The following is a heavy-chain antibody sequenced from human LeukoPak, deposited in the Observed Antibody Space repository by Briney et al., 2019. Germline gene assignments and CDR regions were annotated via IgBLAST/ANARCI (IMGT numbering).Heavy chain of an antibody. CDR3: ARHGRDRRDCISVSYYPLDY. D-gene: IGHD2-2*01. V-gene: IGHV5-51*01. CDR1: GYSFTNYW. CDR2: IYPGDSDT. J-gene: IGHJ4*02. Sequence: GESLKISCKASGYSFTNYWIGWVRQMPGKGLEWMGIIYPGDSDTRYSPSFQGQVTISADKSVSTAYLQWSSLRASDTAIYYCARHGRDRRDCISVSYYPLDYWGQGTLVTVSS.